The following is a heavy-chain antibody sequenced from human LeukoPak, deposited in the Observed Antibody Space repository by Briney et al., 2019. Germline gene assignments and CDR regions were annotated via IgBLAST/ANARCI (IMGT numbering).Heavy chain of an antibody. CDR2: RRYDGSNK. V-gene: IGHV3-30*02. CDR3: AKDDIVVVPAAKPPGYFDY. D-gene: IGHD2-2*01. CDR1: GVTFSSYG. Sequence: SGGSLRLSCAATGVTFSSYGMHWVRQAASKGLGWVAFRRYDGSNKYYADSVKGRVTISRDNSKNTLYLQMNSLRAEDTAVYYCAKDDIVVVPAAKPPGYFDYWGQGTLVTVSS. J-gene: IGHJ4*02.